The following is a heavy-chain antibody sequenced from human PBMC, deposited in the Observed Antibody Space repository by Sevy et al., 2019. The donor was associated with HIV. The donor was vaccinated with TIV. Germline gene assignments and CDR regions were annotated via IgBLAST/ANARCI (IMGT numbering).Heavy chain of an antibody. J-gene: IGHJ6*02. CDR1: GFTFSSYG. V-gene: IGHV3-30*18. CDR2: ISYDGSNK. Sequence: GGSLRLSCVASGFTFSSYGMHWVRQAPGKGLEWVAVISYDGSNKYYADSVKGRFTISRDNSKNTLYLQMNSLRAEDTAVYYCAKDGILAIFGVVIRYGMDVWGQGTTVTVSS. CDR3: AKDGILAIFGVVIRYGMDV. D-gene: IGHD3-3*01.